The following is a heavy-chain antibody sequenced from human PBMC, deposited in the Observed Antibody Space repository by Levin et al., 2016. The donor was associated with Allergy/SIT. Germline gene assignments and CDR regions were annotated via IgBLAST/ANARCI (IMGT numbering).Heavy chain of an antibody. D-gene: IGHD5/OR15-5a*01. Sequence: VRQAPGQGLEWMGWINPNSGGTNYAQKFQGRVTMTRDTSISTAYMELSRLRSDDTAVYYCARRGGRYRVYGEVGMDVWGQGTTVTVSS. CDR3: ARRGGRYRVYGEVGMDV. V-gene: IGHV1-2*02. CDR2: INPNSGGT. J-gene: IGHJ6*02.